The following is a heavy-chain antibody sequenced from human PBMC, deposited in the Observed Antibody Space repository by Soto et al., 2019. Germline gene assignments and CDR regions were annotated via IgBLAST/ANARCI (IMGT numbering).Heavy chain of an antibody. CDR3: ARGGGSFGPYYYYAIDV. D-gene: IGHD3-10*01. V-gene: IGHV4-59*13. J-gene: IGHJ6*02. CDR2: IYYDATT. CDR1: GGSIRNYF. Sequence: QVQLQESGQGLVKTSETLSLTCGVSGGSIRNYFWSWIRQPPGKSLEWIGYIYYDATTKYRPYLESRVTMSVDTSQDQFSLPLTSVTAADTAVYFCARGGGSFGPYYYYAIDVGGQGTTVTVSS.